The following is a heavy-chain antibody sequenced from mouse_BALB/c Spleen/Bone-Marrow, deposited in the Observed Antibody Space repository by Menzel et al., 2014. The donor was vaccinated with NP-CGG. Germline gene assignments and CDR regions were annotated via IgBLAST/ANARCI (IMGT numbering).Heavy chain of an antibody. J-gene: IGHJ2*01. D-gene: IGHD2-1*01. CDR1: AYTFTSYW. Sequence: QVQLQQSGAELVKPGAPVKLSCKASAYTFTSYWMNWVKQRPGRGLEWIGRIDPSDSETHYNQNFKDKATLTVDSSSSTAFIQLSSLTSEDSTVYYCAYGNYESYFFDYWGQGTTLTVSS. V-gene: IGHV1-69*02. CDR2: IDPSDSET. CDR3: AYGNYESYFFDY.